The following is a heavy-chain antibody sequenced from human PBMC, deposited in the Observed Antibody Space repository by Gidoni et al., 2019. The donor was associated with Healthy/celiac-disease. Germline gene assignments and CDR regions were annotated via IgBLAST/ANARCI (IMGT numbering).Heavy chain of an antibody. J-gene: IGHJ3*02. CDR2: INSDGSST. Sequence: EVQLVESGGGLVQPGGSLRLSCAASGFTFSSYWMHWVRQAPGKGLVWVSRINSDGSSTSYADSVKGRFTISRDNAKNTLYLQMNSLRAEDTAVYYCARAITTDYYVWGSYPKDDAFDIWGQGTMVTVSS. CDR3: ARAITTDYYVWGSYPKDDAFDI. D-gene: IGHD3-16*02. CDR1: GFTFSSYW. V-gene: IGHV3-74*01.